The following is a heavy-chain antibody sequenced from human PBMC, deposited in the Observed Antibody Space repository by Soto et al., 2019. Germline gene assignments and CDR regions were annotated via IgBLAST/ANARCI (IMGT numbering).Heavy chain of an antibody. CDR1: AFIFTNYA. CDR2: MSDNGDVS. V-gene: IGHV3-23*01. Sequence: EVHLLESGGGLVQPGGSLRLSCTASAFIFTNYAMTWVRQAPGKGLEWVSTMSDNGDVSYNADSVKGRFTVSRDNSKNTLYLQMRCLRGEDTDVYYCAKVLYVVTSYDVEYWGQGTMITVSS. J-gene: IGHJ4*02. D-gene: IGHD2-15*01. CDR3: AKVLYVVTSYDVEY.